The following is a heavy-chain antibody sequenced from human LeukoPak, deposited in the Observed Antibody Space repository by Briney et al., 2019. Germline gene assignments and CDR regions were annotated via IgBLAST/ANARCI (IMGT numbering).Heavy chain of an antibody. CDR1: GFTFSNYW. Sequence: PGGSLRLSCAASGFTFSNYWMHWVRQAPGKGLVWVSRINTDGTGTSYADSVKGRFTISRDNAKNTLYLQMNSLRVEDTAVYYCARHSTSILGVVTEDYWGQGTLVTVSS. CDR3: ARHSTSILGVVTEDY. J-gene: IGHJ4*02. CDR2: INTDGTGT. V-gene: IGHV3-74*01. D-gene: IGHD3-3*01.